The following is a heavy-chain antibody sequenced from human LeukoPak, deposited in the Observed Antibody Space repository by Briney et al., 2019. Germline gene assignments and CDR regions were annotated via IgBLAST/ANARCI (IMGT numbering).Heavy chain of an antibody. CDR2: ISWNSGSI. J-gene: IGHJ5*02. CDR3: AKDSTTGTT. D-gene: IGHD1-1*01. Sequence: GRSLRLSCAASGFTFDDYAMHWVRQAPGKGLEWGSGISWNSGSIGYADSVKGRFTISRDNAKNSLYLQMNSLRAADTALYYCAKDSTTGTTWGQGTLVTVSS. V-gene: IGHV3-9*01. CDR1: GFTFDDYA.